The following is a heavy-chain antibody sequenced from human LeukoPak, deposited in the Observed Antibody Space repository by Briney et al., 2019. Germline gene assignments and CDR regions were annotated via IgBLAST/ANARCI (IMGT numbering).Heavy chain of an antibody. V-gene: IGHV1-8*01. CDR3: ARAPRGVPHDAFDI. J-gene: IGHJ3*02. CDR1: GYTFTSYD. D-gene: IGHD3-10*01. Sequence: ASVKVSCKASGYTFTSYDINWVRQATGQGLEWMGWMNPNSGNTGYAQKFQCRVTMTRNTSISTAYMELSSLRSEDTAVYYCARAPRGVPHDAFDIWGQGTMVTVSS. CDR2: MNPNSGNT.